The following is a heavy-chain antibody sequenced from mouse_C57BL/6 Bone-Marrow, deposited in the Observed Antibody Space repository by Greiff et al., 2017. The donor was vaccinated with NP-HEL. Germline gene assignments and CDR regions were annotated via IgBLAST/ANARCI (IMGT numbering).Heavy chain of an antibody. CDR3: ATYDYDGGGYFDY. Sequence: EVQLVESGPGLVKPSQSLSLTCSVTGYSITSGYYWNWIRQFPGNKLEWMGYISYDGSNNYNPSLKNRISITRDTSKNQFFLKLNSVTTEDTATYYCATYDYDGGGYFDYWGQGTTLTVSS. J-gene: IGHJ2*01. CDR1: GYSITSGYY. D-gene: IGHD2-4*01. CDR2: ISYDGSN. V-gene: IGHV3-6*01.